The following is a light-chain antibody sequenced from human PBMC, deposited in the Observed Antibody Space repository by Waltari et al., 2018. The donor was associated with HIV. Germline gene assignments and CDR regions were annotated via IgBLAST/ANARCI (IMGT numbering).Light chain of an antibody. CDR2: DVH. CDR1: TSDIGTYNL. Sequence: QSALTQPASVSGSPGQSITISCTGTTSDIGTYNLVSWYHQYPGKAPKLLIYDVHKRPSGISNRFSGSKSGNTASLTISGLQAEDEAHYYCCSYAGSIIYVVFGGGTKLTVL. J-gene: IGLJ2*01. V-gene: IGLV2-23*02. CDR3: CSYAGSIIYVV.